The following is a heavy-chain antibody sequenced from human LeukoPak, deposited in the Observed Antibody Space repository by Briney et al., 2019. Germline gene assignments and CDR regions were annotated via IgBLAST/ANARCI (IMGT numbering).Heavy chain of an antibody. V-gene: IGHV4-39*01. D-gene: IGHD3-22*01. CDR2: IYYSGST. Sequence: PSETLSLTCTVSGGSISSSSYYWGWIRQPPGKGLEWIGSIYYSGSTYYNPSLKSRVTISVDTSKNQFSLKLSSVTAADTAVYYCARHKYYYDSSGYYYYFGYWGQGTLVTVSS. CDR1: GGSISSSSYY. J-gene: IGHJ4*02. CDR3: ARHKYYYDSSGYYYYFGY.